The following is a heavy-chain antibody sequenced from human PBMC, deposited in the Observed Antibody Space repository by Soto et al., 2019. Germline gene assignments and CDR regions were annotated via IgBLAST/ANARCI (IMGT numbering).Heavy chain of an antibody. Sequence: SETLSLTCTVSGGSISSSSYYWGWIRQPPGKGLEWIGSIYYSGSTYYNPSLKSRVTISVDTSKNQFSLKLSSVTAADTAVYYCARHLRYPSYCMDVWGKGTTVTVSS. D-gene: IGHD3-9*01. CDR3: ARHLRYPSYCMDV. CDR1: GGSISSSSYY. V-gene: IGHV4-39*01. J-gene: IGHJ6*03. CDR2: IYYSGST.